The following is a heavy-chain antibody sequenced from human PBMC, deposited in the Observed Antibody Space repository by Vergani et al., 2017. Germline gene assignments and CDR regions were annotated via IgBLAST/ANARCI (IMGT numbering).Heavy chain of an antibody. CDR2: ISYDGSNK. D-gene: IGHD3-16*01. V-gene: IGHV3-30*18. Sequence: QVQLVESGGGVVQPGRSLRLSCAASGFTFSSYGMHWVRQAPGKGLEWVAVISYDGSNKYYADSVKGRFTISRDNSKNTLYLQMNSLRAEDTAVYYCAKDTSARVAYACDIWGQGTMVTVCS. CDR1: GFTFSSYG. J-gene: IGHJ3*02. CDR3: AKDTSARVAYACDI.